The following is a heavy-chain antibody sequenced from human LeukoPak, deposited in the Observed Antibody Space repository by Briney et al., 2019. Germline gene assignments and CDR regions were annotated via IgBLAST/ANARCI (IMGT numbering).Heavy chain of an antibody. CDR2: ISGSGGST. CDR3: AKDGVRGVSGYYFDY. D-gene: IGHD3-10*01. V-gene: IGHV3-23*01. Sequence: GGSLRLSCAASGFAFRSYAMSWVRQAPGKGLEWVSAISGSGGSTYYADSVKGRFTISRDNSKNTLYLQMNSLRAEDTAVYYCAKDGVRGVSGYYFDYWGQGTLVTVSS. J-gene: IGHJ4*02. CDR1: GFAFRSYA.